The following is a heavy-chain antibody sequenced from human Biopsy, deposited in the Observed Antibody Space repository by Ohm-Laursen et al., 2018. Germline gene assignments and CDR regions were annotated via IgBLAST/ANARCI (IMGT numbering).Heavy chain of an antibody. CDR2: ISETSSHI. J-gene: IGHJ6*02. Sequence: SLRLSCTASGFNVSSYDMNWVRQAPGKGLEWISYISETSSHIYDADSVRGRFTVARDIAKNSLYLQLNSLRVEDTAVYYCARGSSRRAREGGMDVWGQGTTVTVSS. D-gene: IGHD6-6*01. V-gene: IGHV3-21*01. CDR3: ARGSSRRAREGGMDV. CDR1: GFNVSSYD.